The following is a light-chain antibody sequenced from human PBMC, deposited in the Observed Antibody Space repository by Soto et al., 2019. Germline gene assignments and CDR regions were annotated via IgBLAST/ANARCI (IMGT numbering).Light chain of an antibody. V-gene: IGLV1-44*01. Sequence: QSVLTQPPSASGTPGQRVTISCSGSSSNIGSNTVNWYQELPGTAPKLLIYSDNQRPSGVPDRFSGSKSGTSASLAISGLQSEDEAEYYCAAWDDSLNVVIFAGGTKVTV. J-gene: IGLJ2*01. CDR1: SSNIGSNT. CDR3: AAWDDSLNVVI. CDR2: SDN.